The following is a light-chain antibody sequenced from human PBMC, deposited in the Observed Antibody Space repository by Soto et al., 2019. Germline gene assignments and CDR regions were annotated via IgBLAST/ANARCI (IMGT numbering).Light chain of an antibody. Sequence: ETVMTQSPATLSLSPGERATLSCRASQSVSSKLAWYQHKPGQTPRVIIYDTSTRAAGIPARFSGSGYGTYFTLTISSLQSEDFAVYYCQQYNIWRSITFGQGTRLETK. J-gene: IGKJ5*01. CDR3: QQYNIWRSIT. V-gene: IGKV3-15*01. CDR1: QSVSSK. CDR2: DTS.